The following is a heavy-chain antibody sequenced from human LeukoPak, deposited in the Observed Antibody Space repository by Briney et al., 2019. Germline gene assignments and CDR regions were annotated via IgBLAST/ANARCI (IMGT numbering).Heavy chain of an antibody. CDR3: AGSLVRGVRSYYYYYGMDV. CDR1: GFTFSSYW. CDR2: IKSEDSST. Sequence: GGSLRLSCAAAGFTFSSYWMHWVRQAPGKGLVWVSRIKSEDSSTNYAYSVKGRCTISRDNAKHTLYLQMNSLRAEDTAVYYCAGSLVRGVRSYYYYYGMDVWGQGTTVTVSS. V-gene: IGHV3-74*01. D-gene: IGHD3-10*01. J-gene: IGHJ6*02.